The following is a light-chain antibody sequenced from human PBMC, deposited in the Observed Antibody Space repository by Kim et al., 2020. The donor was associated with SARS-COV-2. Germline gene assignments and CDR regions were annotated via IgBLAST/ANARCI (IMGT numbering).Light chain of an antibody. V-gene: IGKV1-17*02. CDR1: EDSRTS. CDR3: LQHHLYPLT. J-gene: IGKJ4*02. CDR2: EAS. Sequence: ASVRDGITLTCRAGEDSRTSVAWYQHKPGKAPTRLVFEASTLEGGVPPRFSASGSGTQFALIINNLQPEDSATYFCLQHHLYPLTFGGGTKVDIK.